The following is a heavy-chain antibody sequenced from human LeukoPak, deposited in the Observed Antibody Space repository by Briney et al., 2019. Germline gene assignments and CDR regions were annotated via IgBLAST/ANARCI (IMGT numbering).Heavy chain of an antibody. CDR3: ARGGYCSGGTCYTRNPFDY. V-gene: IGHV3-48*03. CDR1: RFTFISYE. D-gene: IGHD2-15*01. J-gene: IGHJ4*02. CDR2: ISGSGSTI. Sequence: GRSLRLSCAASRFTFISYEMNWVRQAPGKGLEWVSYISGSGSTIYYADSVKGRFTISRDNPKNSLYLQMTSLRAEDTAIYYCARGGYCSGGTCYTRNPFDYWGQGTLVTVSS.